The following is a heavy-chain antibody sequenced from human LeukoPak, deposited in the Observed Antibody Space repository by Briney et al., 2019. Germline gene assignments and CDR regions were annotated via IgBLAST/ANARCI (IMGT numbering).Heavy chain of an antibody. CDR2: ISGSGGST. V-gene: IGHV3-23*01. CDR1: GFTFSSYE. J-gene: IGHJ4*02. D-gene: IGHD6-19*01. Sequence: GGSLRLSCAASGFTFSSYEMSWVRQAPGKGLEWVSAISGSGGSTYYADSVKGRFTISRDNSKNTLYLQMNSLRAEDTAVYYCAKDNAYSSGWLYYFDYWGQGTLVTVSS. CDR3: AKDNAYSSGWLYYFDY.